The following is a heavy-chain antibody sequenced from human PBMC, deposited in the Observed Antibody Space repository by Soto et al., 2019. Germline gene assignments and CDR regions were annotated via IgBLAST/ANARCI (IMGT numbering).Heavy chain of an antibody. CDR2: IYYSGNT. CDR1: SASLSSSTYY. J-gene: IGHJ4*02. V-gene: IGHV4-39*01. D-gene: IGHD6-6*01. Sequence: TSETLSLTCSVSSASLSSSTYYWSWIRQPPGRGPEWIGSIYYSGNTYYKPSLKSRVSISIDTSRNQFSMKLTSVTAADTGFYYCASSSPFHYRAPGILVTVSS. CDR3: ASSSPFHY.